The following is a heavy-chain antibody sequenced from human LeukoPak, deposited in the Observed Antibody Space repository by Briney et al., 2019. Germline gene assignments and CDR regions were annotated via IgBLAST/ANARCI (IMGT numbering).Heavy chain of an antibody. Sequence: GGSLRLSCAASGFTLSSYAMAWVRQAPGKGLQWVSAISGSGSSTYYADSVKGRFTIFRDNSKNTLFLQMNSLRAEDTAVYYCAGSSCGGNCYSGFGYWGQGTLVTVSS. CDR3: AGSSCGGNCYSGFGY. V-gene: IGHV3-23*01. D-gene: IGHD2-21*02. CDR2: ISGSGSST. CDR1: GFTLSSYA. J-gene: IGHJ4*02.